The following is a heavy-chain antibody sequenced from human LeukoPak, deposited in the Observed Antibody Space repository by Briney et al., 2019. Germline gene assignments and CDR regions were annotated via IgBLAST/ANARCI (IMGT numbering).Heavy chain of an antibody. V-gene: IGHV3-30*04. CDR2: ISYDGSNK. Sequence: GGSLRLSCAASGFTFSSYAMHWVRQAPGKGLEWAAVISYDGSNKYYADSVKGRFTISRDNSKNTLYLQMNSLRAEDTAVYYCARGRRVLLWFGESYYFDYWGQGTLVTVSS. D-gene: IGHD3-10*01. CDR1: GFTFSSYA. J-gene: IGHJ4*02. CDR3: ARGRRVLLWFGESYYFDY.